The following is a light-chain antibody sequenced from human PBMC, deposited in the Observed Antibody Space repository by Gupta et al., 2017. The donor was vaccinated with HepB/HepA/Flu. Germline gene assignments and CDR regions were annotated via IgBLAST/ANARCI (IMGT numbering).Light chain of an antibody. CDR3: NSRDSSGYYVI. J-gene: IGLJ2*01. CDR1: SLRTYY. CDR2: DKN. V-gene: IGLV3-19*01. Sequence: SSEVTQDPTVSVALGQTVTITCQGDSLRTYYASWYQQRPGQAPVLDMSDKNNRPSGITDRFSGTSSGNTASLTSTGSQAEDEADYYCNSRDSSGYYVIFGGGTKLTVL.